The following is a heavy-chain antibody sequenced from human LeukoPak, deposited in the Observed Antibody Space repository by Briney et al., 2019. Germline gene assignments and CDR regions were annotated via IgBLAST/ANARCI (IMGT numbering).Heavy chain of an antibody. V-gene: IGHV1-2*02. Sequence: ASVKVSCKASGYSFTGHYMHWVRQAPGQGLEWMGWINPKSGGTNYAQKFQGRVTMTRDTSISTAYMELSRLRSDDTAVYYCARDRVEGPLVVPAAMHYYYYYMDVWGKGTTVTISS. CDR3: ARDRVEGPLVVPAAMHYYYYYMDV. D-gene: IGHD2-2*01. CDR2: INPKSGGT. J-gene: IGHJ6*03. CDR1: GYSFTGHY.